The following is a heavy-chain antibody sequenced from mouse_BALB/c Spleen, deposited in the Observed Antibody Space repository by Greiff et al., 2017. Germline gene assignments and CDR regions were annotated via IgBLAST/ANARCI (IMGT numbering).Heavy chain of an antibody. Sequence: EVQLQESGGELVKPGGSLKLSCAASGFTFSSYGMSWVRQTPDKRLEWVATISSGGSYTYYPDSVKGRFPISRDNAKNTLYLQMSSLKSEDTAMYYCARHNRYYPGIEAIDDWGQGTSVTVSS. J-gene: IGHJ4*01. CDR2: ISSGGSYT. D-gene: IGHD2-14*01. V-gene: IGHV5-6*01. CDR1: GFTFSSYG. CDR3: ARHNRYYPGIEAIDD.